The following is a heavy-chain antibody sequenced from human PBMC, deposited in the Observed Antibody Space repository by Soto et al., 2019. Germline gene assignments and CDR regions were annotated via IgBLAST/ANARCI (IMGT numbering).Heavy chain of an antibody. D-gene: IGHD2-2*01. CDR3: ARTGEVVPAADFDY. V-gene: IGHV4-39*01. Sequence: ASETLSLTCTVSGGSISSSSYYWGWIRQPPGKGLEWIGSIYYSGSTYYNPSLKSRVTISVDTSKNQFSLKLSSVTAADTAVYYCARTGEVVPAADFDYWGQGTLVTVSS. CDR1: GGSISSSSYY. J-gene: IGHJ4*02. CDR2: IYYSGST.